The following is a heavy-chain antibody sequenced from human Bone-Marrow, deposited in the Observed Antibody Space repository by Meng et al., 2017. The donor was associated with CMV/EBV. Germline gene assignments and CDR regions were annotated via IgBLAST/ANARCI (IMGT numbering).Heavy chain of an antibody. D-gene: IGHD6-19*01. V-gene: IGHV3-23*01. Sequence: GESLKISCAASGFPFSSYAMSWVRQAPGKGLEWVSAISGSGGSTYYADSVKGRFTISRDNSKNTLYLQMNSLRAEDTAVYYCAKDQAYSSGWGVLYYYGMDVWGQGTTVTVSS. CDR3: AKDQAYSSGWGVLYYYGMDV. CDR1: GFPFSSYA. J-gene: IGHJ6*02. CDR2: ISGSGGST.